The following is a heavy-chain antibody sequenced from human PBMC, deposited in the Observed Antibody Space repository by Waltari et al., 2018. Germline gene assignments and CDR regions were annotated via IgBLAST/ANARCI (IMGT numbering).Heavy chain of an antibody. CDR1: GYTFTSYY. J-gene: IGHJ4*02. V-gene: IGHV1-46*01. CDR3: ATITMVQGVFVY. D-gene: IGHD3-10*01. Sequence: QVQLVQSGAEVKKPGASVKVSCKASGYTFTSYYMHWVRQAPGQGLEWMGIINPSGGSTSYAQKFQGRVTMTRDTSTSTVYMELSSLRSEDTAVYYCATITMVQGVFVYWGQGTLVTVSS. CDR2: INPSGGST.